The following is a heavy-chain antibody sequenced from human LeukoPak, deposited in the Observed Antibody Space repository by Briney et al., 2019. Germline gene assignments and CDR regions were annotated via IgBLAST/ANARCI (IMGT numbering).Heavy chain of an antibody. J-gene: IGHJ4*02. CDR1: GFTFTSSA. CDR2: INPNSGGT. Sequence: GASVKVSCKASGFTFTSSAVQWVRQAPGQGLEWMGWINPNSGGTNYAQKFQGWVTMTRDTSISTAYMELSRLRSDDTAVYYCARGSHYYGSGSSSDFDYWGQGTLVTVSS. D-gene: IGHD3-10*01. CDR3: ARGSHYYGSGSSSDFDY. V-gene: IGHV1-2*04.